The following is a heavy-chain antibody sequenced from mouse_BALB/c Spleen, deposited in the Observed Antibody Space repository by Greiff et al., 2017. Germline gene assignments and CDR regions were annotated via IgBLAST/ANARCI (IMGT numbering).Heavy chain of an antibody. CDR1: GYSFTSYW. CDR3: ARQEYDGAWFAY. Sequence: QVQLQQSGPQLVRPGASVKISCKASGYSFTSYWMHWVKQRPGQGLEWIGMIDPSDSETRLNQKFKDKATLTVDKSSSTAYMQLSSPTSEDSAVYYCARQEYDGAWFAYWGQGTLVTVSA. D-gene: IGHD2-14*01. V-gene: IGHV1S126*01. CDR2: IDPSDSET. J-gene: IGHJ3*01.